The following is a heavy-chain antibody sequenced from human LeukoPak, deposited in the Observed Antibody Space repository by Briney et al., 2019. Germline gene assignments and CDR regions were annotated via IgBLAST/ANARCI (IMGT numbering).Heavy chain of an antibody. CDR2: IYYSGST. Sequence: SETLSLTCTVSGGSISGYYWSWIRQPPGKGPEWIGYIYYSGSTNYNPSLKSRVTISVDTSKNQFSLKLSSVTAADTAVFYCARLPPTESSGWGRPFDYWGQGTLVTVSS. J-gene: IGHJ4*02. CDR1: GGSISGYY. CDR3: ARLPPTESSGWGRPFDY. D-gene: IGHD6-19*01. V-gene: IGHV4-59*08.